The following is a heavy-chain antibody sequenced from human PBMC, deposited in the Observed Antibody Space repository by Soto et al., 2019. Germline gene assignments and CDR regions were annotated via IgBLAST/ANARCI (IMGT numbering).Heavy chain of an antibody. CDR1: GGSISSYY. J-gene: IGHJ4*02. CDR2: IYYSGST. Sequence: PSETLSLTCTVSGGSISSYYWSWIRQPPGKGLEWIGYIYYSGSTNYNPSLKSRVTISVDTSKNQCSLKLSSVTAADTAVYYCARKGSGSYYDDGFDYWGQGTLVTVSS. D-gene: IGHD1-26*01. V-gene: IGHV4-59*01. CDR3: ARKGSGSYYDDGFDY.